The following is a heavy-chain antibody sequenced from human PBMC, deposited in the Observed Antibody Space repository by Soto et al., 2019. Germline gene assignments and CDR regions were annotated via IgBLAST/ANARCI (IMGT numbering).Heavy chain of an antibody. J-gene: IGHJ4*02. Sequence: GESLKTSCRGSGYDFNTNWFGWVRQLPGRGLEWVGIMYPGDSDTRYNPSLQGHVTLSVDVTVSTAFLQWRSLETSDTGMYFCARLPRDCNQTSCYYADHWGQGTQVTVSS. CDR1: GYDFNTNW. CDR2: MYPGDSDT. CDR3: ARLPRDCNQTSCYYADH. D-gene: IGHD3-3*01. V-gene: IGHV5-51*01.